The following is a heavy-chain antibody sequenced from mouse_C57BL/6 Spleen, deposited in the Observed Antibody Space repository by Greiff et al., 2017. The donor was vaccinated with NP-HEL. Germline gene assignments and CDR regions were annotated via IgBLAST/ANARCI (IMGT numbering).Heavy chain of an antibody. CDR3: ARDFTASDY. V-gene: IGHV3-6*01. CDR1: GYSITSGYY. J-gene: IGHJ2*01. CDR2: ISYDGSN. Sequence: EVQLQQSGPGLVKPSQSLSLTCSVTGYSITSGYYWNWIRQFPGNKLEWMGYISYDGSNNYNPSLKNRISITRDTSKNQFFLKLNSVTTEDTATYYCARDFTASDYWGQGTTLTVSS. D-gene: IGHD1-1*01.